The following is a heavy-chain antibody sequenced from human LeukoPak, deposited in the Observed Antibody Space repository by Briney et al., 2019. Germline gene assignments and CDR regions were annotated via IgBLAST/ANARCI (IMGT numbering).Heavy chain of an antibody. CDR2: IYTSGST. CDR1: GGSISSGSYY. Sequence: SETLSLTCTVSGGSISSGSYYWSWIRQPAGKGLEWIGRIYTSGSTNYNPSLKSRVTISVDTSKNQFSLKLSSVTAADTAVYYCARGTVATTRSGFDYWGQGTLVTVSS. J-gene: IGHJ4*02. V-gene: IGHV4-61*02. D-gene: IGHD4-17*01. CDR3: ARGTVATTRSGFDY.